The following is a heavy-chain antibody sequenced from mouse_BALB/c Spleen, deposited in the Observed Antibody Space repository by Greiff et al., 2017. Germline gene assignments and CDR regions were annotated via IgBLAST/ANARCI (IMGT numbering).Heavy chain of an antibody. CDR2: ISSGSSTI. CDR1: GFTFSSFG. J-gene: IGHJ4*01. Sequence: EVKLMESGGGLVQPGGSRKLSCAASGFTFSSFGMHWVRQAPEKGLEWVAYISSGSSTIYYADTVKGRFTISRDNPKNTLFLQMTSLRSEDTAMYYCARSYYGNYAMDYWGQGTSVTVSS. D-gene: IGHD2-10*01. V-gene: IGHV5-17*02. CDR3: ARSYYGNYAMDY.